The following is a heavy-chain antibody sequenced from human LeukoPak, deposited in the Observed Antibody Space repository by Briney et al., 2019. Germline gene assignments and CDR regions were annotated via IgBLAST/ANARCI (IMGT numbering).Heavy chain of an antibody. Sequence: PGGSLRLSCAASEFTFDSYAMNWVRQAPGKGLEWVSAISGSGANTYYANSVKGRFTISRDNSKSTLFLQMDSLRAEDTATYYCAKTSVSSGWPELFDFWGQGTLVTVSS. CDR1: EFTFDSYA. CDR2: ISGSGANT. D-gene: IGHD6-19*01. J-gene: IGHJ4*02. V-gene: IGHV3-23*01. CDR3: AKTSVSSGWPELFDF.